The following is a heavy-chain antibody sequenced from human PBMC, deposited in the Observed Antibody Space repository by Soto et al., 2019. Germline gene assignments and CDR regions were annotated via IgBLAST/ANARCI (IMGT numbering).Heavy chain of an antibody. CDR3: AKLVGGVKAIGAPGDWLDP. CDR1: GFMFSGYG. CDR2: ISHDGSEK. J-gene: IGHJ5*02. V-gene: IGHV3-30*18. D-gene: IGHD3-3*01. Sequence: QVQLVESGGGVVQPGNSLRLSCAASGFMFSGYGMHWIRQAPGKWLEWVAVISHDGSEKYYGDSVKGRCTVSRDNSNKTLCLQIDSLRAEDTAVYYCAKLVGGVKAIGAPGDWLDPWGQGTLVTVSS.